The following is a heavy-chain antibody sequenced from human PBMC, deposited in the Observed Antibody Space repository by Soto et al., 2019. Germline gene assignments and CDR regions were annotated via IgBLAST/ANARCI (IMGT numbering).Heavy chain of an antibody. V-gene: IGHV1-18*01. Sequence: ASMKVSCKASGYTFTSYGISWVRQAPGQGLEWMGWISAYNGNTNYAQKLQGRVTMTTDTSTSTAYMELRSLRSDDTAVYYCADTVTTIASTALDIWGQGTMVTVSS. CDR3: ADTVTTIASTALDI. CDR2: ISAYNGNT. CDR1: GYTFTSYG. J-gene: IGHJ3*02. D-gene: IGHD5-18*01.